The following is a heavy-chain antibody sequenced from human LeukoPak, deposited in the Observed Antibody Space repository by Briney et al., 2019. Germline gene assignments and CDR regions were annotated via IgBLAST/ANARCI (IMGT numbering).Heavy chain of an antibody. V-gene: IGHV1-8*01. D-gene: IGHD3-3*01. CDR1: GYTFTSYD. J-gene: IGHJ6*02. Sequence: ASVKVSCKASGYTFTSYDINWVRQATGQGLEWMGWMNPNSGNTGYAQKFQGRVTMTRNTSISTAYMELSSLRSEDTAVYYCARHLRSYDFWSGYPPNYYYYYGMDVWGQGTTVTVSS. CDR3: ARHLRSYDFWSGYPPNYYYYYGMDV. CDR2: MNPNSGNT.